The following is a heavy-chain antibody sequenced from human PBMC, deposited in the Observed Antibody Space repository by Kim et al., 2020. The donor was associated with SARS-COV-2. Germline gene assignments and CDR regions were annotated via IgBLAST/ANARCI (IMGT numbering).Heavy chain of an antibody. D-gene: IGHD6-13*01. CDR1: EFTFSNYA. CDR2: IDASNSNA. J-gene: IGHJ4*02. Sequence: GGSLRLSCVASEFTFSNYAMTWVRQAPGKGLEWVSSIDASNSNAYYADSVKGRFTIVRDKSKKTLYLQMDSLRAEDTAVYYCARHPTASAMYFFDYWGQG. V-gene: IGHV3-23*01. CDR3: ARHPTASAMYFFDY.